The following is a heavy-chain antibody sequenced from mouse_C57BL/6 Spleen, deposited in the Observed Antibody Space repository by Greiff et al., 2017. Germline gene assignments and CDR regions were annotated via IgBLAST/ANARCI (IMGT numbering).Heavy chain of an antibody. CDR3: ARCYYGSSYDY. Sequence: QVQLQQSGAELARPGASVKMSCKASGYTFTSYTMHWVKQRPGQGLEWIGYINPSSGYTKYNQKFKDKATLTADKSSSTAYMQLSGLTSEDSAVYYCARCYYGSSYDYWGQGTTLTVSS. V-gene: IGHV1-4*01. CDR1: GYTFTSYT. J-gene: IGHJ2*01. D-gene: IGHD1-1*01. CDR2: INPSSGYT.